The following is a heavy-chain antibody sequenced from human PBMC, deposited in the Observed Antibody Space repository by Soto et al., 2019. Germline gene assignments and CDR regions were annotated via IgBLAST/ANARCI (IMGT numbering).Heavy chain of an antibody. CDR3: ARDRGSYLGRDYYYYGMDV. J-gene: IGHJ6*02. D-gene: IGHD1-26*01. Sequence: GASVKVSCKASGGTFSSYTISWVRQAPGQGLEWMGRIIPILGIANYAQKFQGRVTITADESTSTAYMELSSLRSEDTAVYYCARDRGSYLGRDYYYYGMDVWGQGTTVTVSS. CDR1: GGTFSSYT. V-gene: IGHV1-69*04. CDR2: IIPILGIA.